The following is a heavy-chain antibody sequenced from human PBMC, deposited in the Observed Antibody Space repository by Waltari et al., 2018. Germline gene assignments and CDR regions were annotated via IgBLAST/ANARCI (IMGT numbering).Heavy chain of an antibody. CDR1: GFTFSTYA. J-gene: IGHJ5*02. Sequence: EVQQLASGGGLVQPGGSLRLSCEASGFTFSTYAMHWVRQAPGTGLEWVSAISGSGVSTKYADSVKGRFTISRDNSRNTLYLQMNIRRADDTAVYYCAALPPAARNPNYFDPWGQGTLVTVSS. D-gene: IGHD2-2*01. CDR2: ISGSGVST. CDR3: AALPPAARNPNYFDP. V-gene: IGHV3-23*01.